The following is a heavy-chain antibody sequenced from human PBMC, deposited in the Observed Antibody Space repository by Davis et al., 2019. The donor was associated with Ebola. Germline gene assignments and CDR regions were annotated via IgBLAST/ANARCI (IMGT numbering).Heavy chain of an antibody. CDR3: AAADIVVVVDGTSYPHAFDT. D-gene: IGHD2-15*01. CDR1: VITFSSYA. V-gene: IGHV3-23*01. J-gene: IGHJ3*02. CDR2: ISGSGRST. Sequence: PGGSLRLSCTDSVITFSSYAMTWVRQAPGKGLEWVSAISGSGRSTYYADSMKGRFTISRDNAKNSLFLQMNSLRAEDTAVYYCAAADIVVVVDGTSYPHAFDTWGQGTVVTVSS.